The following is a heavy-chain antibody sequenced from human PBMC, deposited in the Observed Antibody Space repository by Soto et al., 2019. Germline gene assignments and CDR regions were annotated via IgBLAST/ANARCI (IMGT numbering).Heavy chain of an antibody. CDR1: GGTFSSYT. Sequence: QVQLVQSGAEVKKPGSSVKVSCKASGGTFSSYTISWVRQAPGQGLEWMGRIIPILGIANYAQKFQGRVTITADKFTSTAYMELCSLRSEDTAVYYCARYRGDGYERVWGQGTLVTVSS. V-gene: IGHV1-69*02. CDR2: IIPILGIA. J-gene: IGHJ4*02. D-gene: IGHD5-12*01. CDR3: ARYRGDGYERV.